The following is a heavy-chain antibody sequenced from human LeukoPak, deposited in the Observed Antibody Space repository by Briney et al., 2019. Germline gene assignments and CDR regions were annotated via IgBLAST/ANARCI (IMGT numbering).Heavy chain of an antibody. J-gene: IGHJ4*02. CDR2: IYHSGST. V-gene: IGHV4-30-2*01. D-gene: IGHD3-22*01. CDR3: ASNYYDSSGYYYPADY. CDR1: GGSISSGGYS. Sequence: NPSRTLSLTCAVSGGSISSGGYSWSWIRQPPGKGLEWIGYIYHSGSTYYNPSLKSRVTISVDRSKNQFSLKLSSVTAADTAVYYCASNYYDSSGYYYPADYWGQGTLVTVSS.